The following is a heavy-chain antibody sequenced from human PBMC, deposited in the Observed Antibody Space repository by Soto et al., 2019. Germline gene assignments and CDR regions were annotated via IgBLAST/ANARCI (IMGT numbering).Heavy chain of an antibody. CDR1: GYSFTSYW. V-gene: IGHV5-10-1*01. Sequence: GESLKISCKGSGYSFTSYWISWVRQMPGKGLKWMGRIDPSDSYTNYSPSFQGHVTISADKSISTAYLQWSSLKASDTAMYYCARSGINGTSDEYGMDVWGQETTVTVYS. CDR2: IDPSDSYT. CDR3: ARSGINGTSDEYGMDV. J-gene: IGHJ6*02. D-gene: IGHD1-20*01.